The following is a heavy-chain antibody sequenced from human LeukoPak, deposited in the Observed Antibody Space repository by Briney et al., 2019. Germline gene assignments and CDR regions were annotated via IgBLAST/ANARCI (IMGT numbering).Heavy chain of an antibody. D-gene: IGHD2-2*01. Sequence: KASETLSLTCAVYGGSFSGYYWSWIRQPPGKGLEWIGEINHSGSTNYNPSLKSRVTISVDTSKNQFSLKLSSATAADTAVYYCAGTDQRVDYWGQGTLVTVSS. J-gene: IGHJ4*02. CDR2: INHSGST. CDR3: AGTDQRVDY. V-gene: IGHV4-34*01. CDR1: GGSFSGYY.